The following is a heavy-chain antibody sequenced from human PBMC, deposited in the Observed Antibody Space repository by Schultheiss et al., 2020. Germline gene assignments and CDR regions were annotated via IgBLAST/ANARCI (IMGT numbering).Heavy chain of an antibody. J-gene: IGHJ4*02. CDR2: INPNSGGT. V-gene: IGHV1-2*04. D-gene: IGHD6-19*01. CDR3: ATNGSSGWHDYFDY. CDR1: GYTFTGYY. Sequence: ASVKVSCKASGYTFTGYYMHWVRQAPGQGLEWMGWINPNSGGTNYAQKFQGWVTMTRDTSISTAYMELSRLRSDDTAVYYCATNGSSGWHDYFDYWGQGTLVTVAS.